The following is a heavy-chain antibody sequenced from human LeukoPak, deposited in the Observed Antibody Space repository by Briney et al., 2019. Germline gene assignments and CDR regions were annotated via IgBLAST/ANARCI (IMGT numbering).Heavy chain of an antibody. CDR2: ISRRGSTL. CDR1: GVTVSSNY. D-gene: IGHD3-10*01. CDR3: PRGPMFRGVFITRSKSGYFAY. J-gene: IGHJ4*02. V-gene: IGHV3-11*04. Sequence: GGSLRLSCAASGVTVSSNYMSWVRQAPGGGREWVSYISRRGSTLYYADSVKGRFTISRDNAKSPLYLQLTSLRADDTAAYYRPRGPMFRGVFITRSKSGYFAYWGQGILATVPT.